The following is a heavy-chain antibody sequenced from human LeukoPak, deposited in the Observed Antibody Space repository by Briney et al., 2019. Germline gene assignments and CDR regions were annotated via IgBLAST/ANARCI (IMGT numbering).Heavy chain of an antibody. J-gene: IGHJ6*02. Sequence: SETLSLTCTVSGGSISSSSYYWGWIRQPPGKGLEWIGEINHSGSTNYNPSLKSRVTISVDTSKNQSSLKLSSVTAADTAVYYCARQRAGYYYGMDVWGQGTTVTVSS. CDR3: ARQRAGYYYGMDV. CDR1: GGSISSSSYY. V-gene: IGHV4-39*01. D-gene: IGHD6-19*01. CDR2: INHSGST.